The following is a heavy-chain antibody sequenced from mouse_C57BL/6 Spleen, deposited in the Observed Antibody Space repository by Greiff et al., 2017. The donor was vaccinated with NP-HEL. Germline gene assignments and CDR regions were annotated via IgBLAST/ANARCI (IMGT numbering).Heavy chain of an antibody. J-gene: IGHJ1*03. CDR1: GFTFSSYA. D-gene: IGHD1-1*01. Sequence: EVMLVESGGGLVKPGGSLKLSCAASGFTFSSYAMSWVRQTPEKRLEWVATISDGGSYTYYPDNVKGRFTISRDNAKNNLYLQMSHLKSEDTAMYYCARGYYDGSRGNWYFDVWGTGTTVTVSS. CDR3: ARGYYDGSRGNWYFDV. V-gene: IGHV5-4*03. CDR2: ISDGGSYT.